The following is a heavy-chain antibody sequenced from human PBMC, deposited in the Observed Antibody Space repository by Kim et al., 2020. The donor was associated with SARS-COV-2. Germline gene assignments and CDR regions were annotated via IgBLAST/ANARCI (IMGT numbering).Heavy chain of an antibody. V-gene: IGHV3-74*01. CDR3: ATSEPRIFGTLNFDP. D-gene: IGHD6-13*01. Sequence: GGSLRLSRAASGFSFSTYWMHWVRQAPGKGLVWVSRVDPYGVLTNYADSVKGRFTISRDNAKNTLYLQMNSLRVEDTAVYFCATSEPRIFGTLNFDPWGRGTVVTVSS. CDR2: VDPYGVLT. CDR1: GFSFSTYW. J-gene: IGHJ5*02.